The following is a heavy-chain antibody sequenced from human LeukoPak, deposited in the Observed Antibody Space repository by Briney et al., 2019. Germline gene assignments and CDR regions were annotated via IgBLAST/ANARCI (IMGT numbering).Heavy chain of an antibody. Sequence: GRSLRLSCAASGFTLSNYAMHWVRQAPGKGLEWVAMISYDGSNKYYADSVKGRFTISRDNSKNTLDLQMNRLRAEDTAVYFCAGRSYDSGRFRDYWGQGTLVTVSS. D-gene: IGHD3-10*01. V-gene: IGHV3-30-3*01. CDR2: ISYDGSNK. CDR1: GFTLSNYA. J-gene: IGHJ4*02. CDR3: AGRSYDSGRFRDY.